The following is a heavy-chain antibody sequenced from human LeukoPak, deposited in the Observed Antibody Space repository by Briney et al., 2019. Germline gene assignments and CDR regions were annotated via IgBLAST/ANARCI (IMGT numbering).Heavy chain of an antibody. CDR2: IIPIFGTA. CDR3: ARDSGWYDYYYYMDV. CDR1: GGSFSSYA. D-gene: IGHD6-19*01. V-gene: IGHV1-69*05. Sequence: SVKVSCKASGGSFSSYAISWVRQAPGQGLEWMGRIIPIFGTANYAQKFQGRVTITTDESTSTAYMELSSLRSEDTAVYYCARDSGWYDYYYYMDVWGKGTTVTVSS. J-gene: IGHJ6*03.